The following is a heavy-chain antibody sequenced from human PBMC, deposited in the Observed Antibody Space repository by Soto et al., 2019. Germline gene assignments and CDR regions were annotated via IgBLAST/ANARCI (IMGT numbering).Heavy chain of an antibody. CDR3: AKDARRTSGWEYFDN. J-gene: IGHJ4*02. CDR2: ISYKSERT. D-gene: IGHD6-19*01. V-gene: IGHV3-23*01. Sequence: EVQLLESGGGLVQPGGSLRLSCAASGFSFFNYAMGWVRQTPGKGLEWVSTISYKSERTWYAESVKGRFSISRDDSEQMLYLQMSGLLDGDTALYFCAKDARRTSGWEYFDNWGQGTLVTVSS. CDR1: GFSFFNYA.